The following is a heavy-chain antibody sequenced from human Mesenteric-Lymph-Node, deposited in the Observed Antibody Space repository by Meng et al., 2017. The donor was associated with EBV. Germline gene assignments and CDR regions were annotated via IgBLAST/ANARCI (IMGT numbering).Heavy chain of an antibody. V-gene: IGHV4-4*01. CDR3: ARDVWTRTGASERNFENRFDL. D-gene: IGHD1-14*01. Sequence: QPRGLGQRPRQGTLSPTWAVSRGSAISSHWLSCGNHHPGTGLEWIGETLESGSTNYNRSIKSRVSISVDTSNNEFSLNLRYVSAEHTAIYFCARDVWTRTGASERNFENRFDLWGQGILVTVSS. J-gene: IGHJ5*02. CDR2: TLESGST. CDR1: RGSAISSHW.